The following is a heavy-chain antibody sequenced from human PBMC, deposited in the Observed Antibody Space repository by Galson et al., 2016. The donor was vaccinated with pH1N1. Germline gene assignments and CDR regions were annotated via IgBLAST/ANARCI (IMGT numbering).Heavy chain of an antibody. CDR2: IRHKDYGYTT. D-gene: IGHD2-8*01. Sequence: SLRLSCAASGFTFSAHYMEWFRQAPGKGLEWVGRIRHKDYGYTTEYAASVRGRFTISRDENSLYTQRNSLKVEDTAVYFCARIQPAVLNAHDFWGQGTLVSVSS. V-gene: IGHV3-72*01. CDR1: GFTFSAHY. J-gene: IGHJ4*02. CDR3: ARIQPAVLNAHDF.